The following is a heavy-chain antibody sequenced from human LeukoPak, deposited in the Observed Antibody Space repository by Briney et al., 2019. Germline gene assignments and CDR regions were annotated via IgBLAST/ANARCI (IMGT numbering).Heavy chain of an antibody. Sequence: GGSLRLSCAGSGFIFNNYAMHWVRQPPGKGLEWVSGISWNSGSIDYADSVKGRFTISRDNSKNTLYLQMNSLRAEDTAVYYCARKWDDSSSWYYFDYWGQGTLVTVSS. D-gene: IGHD6-13*01. CDR1: GFIFNNYA. CDR3: ARKWDDSSSWYYFDY. CDR2: ISWNSGSI. V-gene: IGHV3-9*01. J-gene: IGHJ4*02.